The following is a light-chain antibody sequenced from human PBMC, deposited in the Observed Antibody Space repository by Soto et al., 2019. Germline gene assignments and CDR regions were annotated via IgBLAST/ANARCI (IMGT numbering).Light chain of an antibody. V-gene: IGKV1-39*01. CDR1: QSINTY. J-gene: IGKJ1*01. Sequence: DIQMTQSPSSLSASVGDRVTITFRTSQSINTYLNWYQQKPGKAPNLLIYGASSLQSGVPLRFSGSGSGTDFTLTISSLEPEDVATYYCQESYSVLWGTCGQGTKVDI. CDR3: QESYSVLWGT. CDR2: GAS.